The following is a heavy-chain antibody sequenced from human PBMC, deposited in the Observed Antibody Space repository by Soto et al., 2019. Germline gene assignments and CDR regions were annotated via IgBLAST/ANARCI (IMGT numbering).Heavy chain of an antibody. CDR1: GFSLSTEEVG. CDR2: IYWDDDK. V-gene: IGHV2-5*02. J-gene: IGHJ5*02. Sequence: SGPTLVNPTQTLTLTCDFSGFSLSTEEVGVGWIRQPPGKALEWLALIYWDDDKRYNSSLKNRLTITKDTSKNQVVLTMTNVDPVDTATYFCAHTTLNTENFDPWGQGILVTVSS. D-gene: IGHD1-26*01. CDR3: AHTTLNTENFDP.